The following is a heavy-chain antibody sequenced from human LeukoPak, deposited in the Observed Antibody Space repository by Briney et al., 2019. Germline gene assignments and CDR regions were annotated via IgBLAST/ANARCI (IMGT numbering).Heavy chain of an antibody. CDR2: INPSGGNT. D-gene: IGHD5-18*01. CDR1: GYTFTSYY. V-gene: IGHV1-46*01. Sequence: ASVKVSCKASGYTFTSYYMHWVRQAPGQGLEWMGIINPSGGNTSYAQKFQGRVTMTRDTSTSTVYMELSSLRSEDTAVYYCARDHPNTAMVMWFDPWGQGTLVTVSS. CDR3: ARDHPNTAMVMWFDP. J-gene: IGHJ5*02.